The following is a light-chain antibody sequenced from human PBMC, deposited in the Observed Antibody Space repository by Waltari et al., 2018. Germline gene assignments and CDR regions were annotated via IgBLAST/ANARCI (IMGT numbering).Light chain of an antibody. Sequence: QPVLTQPPSASASLGASVTLTCTLRSGYRNYKLDWYQQRPGTGPRFVMRVGTGGIVGSKGDGIPDRFSVLGSGLNRYLTIKNIQEEDESDYHCGADHGSGSNFVWVFGGGTKLTVL. J-gene: IGLJ3*02. CDR3: GADHGSGSNFVWV. CDR2: VGTGGIVG. V-gene: IGLV9-49*01. CDR1: SGYRNYK.